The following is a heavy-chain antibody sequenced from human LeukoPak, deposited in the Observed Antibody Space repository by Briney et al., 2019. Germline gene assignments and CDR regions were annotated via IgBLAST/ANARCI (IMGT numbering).Heavy chain of an antibody. CDR1: GFTFSNAW. V-gene: IGHV3-15*01. CDR2: IKRKTDGGTT. J-gene: IGHJ3*02. D-gene: IGHD4-17*01. Sequence: GGPLRLSCAASGFTFSNAWMSWVRQAPGKGLEWVGRIKRKTDGGTTDYAAPVKGRFTISRDDSKNTLYLQMNSLKTEDTAVYYCITAATVTLDAFDIWGQGTMVTVSS. CDR3: ITAATVTLDAFDI.